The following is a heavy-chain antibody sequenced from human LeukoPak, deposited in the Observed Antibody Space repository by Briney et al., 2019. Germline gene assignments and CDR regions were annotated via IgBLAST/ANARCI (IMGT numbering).Heavy chain of an antibody. D-gene: IGHD4-17*01. J-gene: IGHJ4*02. Sequence: PGESLRLSCAASGFTFSSYAMSWVRQAPGKGLEWVSALGGSGRSIYYADSVKGRFTISRDNSKNTLYLQMNSLRAEDTAVYYCAKSTSTVTPYYFDYWGQGNLVTVSS. CDR2: LGGSGRSI. CDR3: AKSTSTVTPYYFDY. CDR1: GFTFSSYA. V-gene: IGHV3-23*01.